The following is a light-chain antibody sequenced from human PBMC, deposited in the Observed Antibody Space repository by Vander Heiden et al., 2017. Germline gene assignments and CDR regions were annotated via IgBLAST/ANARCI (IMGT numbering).Light chain of an antibody. Sequence: QSALTQPASVSGPPGQSITISCTGTSSDVGGYNYVSWYQQRPDKAPKLMIYDVTNRPSGVSNRFSGSKSGNTASLTISGLQGEDEADYYCTSYTSSSTLYVFGTGTKVTVL. J-gene: IGLJ1*01. CDR3: TSYTSSSTLYV. CDR2: DVT. CDR1: SSDVGGYNY. V-gene: IGLV2-14*03.